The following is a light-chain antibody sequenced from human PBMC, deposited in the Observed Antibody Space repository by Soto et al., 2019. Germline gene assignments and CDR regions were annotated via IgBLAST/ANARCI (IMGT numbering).Light chain of an antibody. J-gene: IGKJ1*01. CDR3: QQLDSYYRT. CDR2: DAS. V-gene: IGKV1-5*01. Sequence: DIQMTQSPSTLSASVGDRVTITCRASQSISNWLAWYQQKPGKAPKLLIFDASTLQSGVPSRFSGSGSGTQFTLSISSLQPDDSATYYCQQLDSYYRTFGHGTKVDIK. CDR1: QSISNW.